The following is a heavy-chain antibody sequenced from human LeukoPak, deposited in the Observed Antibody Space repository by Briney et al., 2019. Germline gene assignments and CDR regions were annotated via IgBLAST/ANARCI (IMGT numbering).Heavy chain of an antibody. Sequence: ASVKVSCKASGGTFSSYAISWVRQAPGQGLEWMGRIIPILGIANYAQKFQGRVAITADKSTSTAYMELSSLRSEDTAVYYCARDLYYDFWSGYYRGGPAAHWGQGTLVTVSS. CDR3: ARDLYYDFWSGYYRGGPAAH. J-gene: IGHJ4*02. CDR2: IIPILGIA. CDR1: GGTFSSYA. D-gene: IGHD3-3*01. V-gene: IGHV1-69*04.